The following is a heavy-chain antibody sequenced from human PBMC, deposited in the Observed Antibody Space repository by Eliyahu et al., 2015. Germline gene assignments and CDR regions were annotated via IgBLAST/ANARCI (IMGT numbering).Heavy chain of an antibody. CDR3: ARGHYGSGSYYNVGDY. Sequence: QVQLVESGGGVVQPGRSLRLSCAASGFTFSSYGMHWVRQAPGKGLEWVAVIWYDGSNKYYADSVKGRFTISRDNSKNTLYLQMNSLRAEDTAVYYCARGHYGSGSYYNVGDYWGQGTLVTVSS. J-gene: IGHJ4*02. V-gene: IGHV3-33*01. CDR2: IWYDGSNK. D-gene: IGHD3-10*01. CDR1: GFTFSSYG.